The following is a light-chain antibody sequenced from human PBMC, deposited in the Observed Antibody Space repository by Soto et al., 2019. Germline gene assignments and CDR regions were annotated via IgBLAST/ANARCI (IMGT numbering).Light chain of an antibody. J-gene: IGKJ4*01. CDR3: QQRSNWPLT. Sequence: EIVLTQSPATLSLSPGERATLSCRASQSVGTNLAWYQQKPGQAPRLLIYDASNRATGIPARFSGSGSGTDFTLAISSLEPEDCAVYYCQQRSNWPLTFGGGTKVEIK. CDR2: DAS. V-gene: IGKV3-11*01. CDR1: QSVGTN.